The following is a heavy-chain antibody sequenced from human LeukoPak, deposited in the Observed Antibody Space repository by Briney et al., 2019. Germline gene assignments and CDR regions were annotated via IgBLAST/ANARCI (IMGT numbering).Heavy chain of an antibody. CDR3: ARHIWKGSCRSTSCSSLDY. J-gene: IGHJ4*02. D-gene: IGHD2-2*01. V-gene: IGHV3-33*01. CDR2: IWNDGNNK. Sequence: GRSLRLSCAASGFTFSNYGVEWVRPAPGKGLEWVALIWNDGNNKHYADSVKGRFSISRDSSKNTLYLQMNSLRAEDTAVYYCARHIWKGSCRSTSCSSLDYWGQGTLVTVSS. CDR1: GFTFSNYG.